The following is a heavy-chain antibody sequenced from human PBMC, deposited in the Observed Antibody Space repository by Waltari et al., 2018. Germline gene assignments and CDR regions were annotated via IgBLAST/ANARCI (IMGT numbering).Heavy chain of an antibody. V-gene: IGHV4-59*01. J-gene: IGHJ4*02. CDR3: ARDTTSTGAFDY. CDR1: GGSISSSY. CDR2: IYYSGST. Sequence: QVQLQESGPGLVKPSETLSLTCTVSGGSISSSYWSWIRQPPGKGLEWIGYIYYSGSTNYNPSLKSRVTISVDTSKNQFSLKLSSVTAADTAVYYCARDTTSTGAFDYWGQGTLVTVSS. D-gene: IGHD7-27*01.